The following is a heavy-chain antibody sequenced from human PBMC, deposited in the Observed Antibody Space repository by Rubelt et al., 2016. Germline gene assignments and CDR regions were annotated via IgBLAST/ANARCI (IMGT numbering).Heavy chain of an antibody. CDR3: ARALRFLEWLDFDY. D-gene: IGHD3-3*01. Sequence: EVQLVESGGGLVQPGGSLRLSCAASGFTFSSYSMNWVRQAPGKGLEWVSYISSSSSTIYYADSVKGRFTIARDNSKNTLYLQMNSLRAEDTAVYYCARALRFLEWLDFDYWGQGTLVTVSS. CDR1: GFTFSSYS. CDR2: ISSSSSTI. V-gene: IGHV3-48*01. J-gene: IGHJ4*02.